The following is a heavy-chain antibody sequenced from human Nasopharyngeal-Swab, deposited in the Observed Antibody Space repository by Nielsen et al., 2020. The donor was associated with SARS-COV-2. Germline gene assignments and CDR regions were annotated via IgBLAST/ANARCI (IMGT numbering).Heavy chain of an antibody. Sequence: SETLSLPCTVSGGSISSGGYYWSWIRQHPGKCLEWIGFIYYSGSNYYNQYLKSRVTISVDTSKNQFSLKMSSLTAADTAVYYCARADTFGGVIVIWVQGTLVTVSS. CDR3: ARADTFGGVIVI. D-gene: IGHD3-16*02. V-gene: IGHV4-31*03. J-gene: IGHJ4*02. CDR1: GGSISSGGYY. CDR2: IYYSGSN.